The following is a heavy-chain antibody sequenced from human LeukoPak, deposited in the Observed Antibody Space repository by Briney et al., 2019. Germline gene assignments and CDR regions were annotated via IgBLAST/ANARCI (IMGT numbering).Heavy chain of an antibody. Sequence: ASVKVSCKVSGYTLTELSMHWVRQAPGKGLEWMGGFDPEDGETIYAQKFQGRVTITADKSTSTAYMALSSLRSEDTAVYYCAKEPYCDGDCYSGFDYWGQGTLVTVSS. CDR3: AKEPYCDGDCYSGFDY. CDR1: GYTLTELS. D-gene: IGHD2-21*01. V-gene: IGHV1-24*01. CDR2: FDPEDGET. J-gene: IGHJ4*02.